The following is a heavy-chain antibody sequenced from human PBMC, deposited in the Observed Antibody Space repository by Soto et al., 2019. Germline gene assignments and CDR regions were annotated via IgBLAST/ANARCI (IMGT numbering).Heavy chain of an antibody. CDR3: ATVMVRGVIVTHYFDY. D-gene: IGHD3-10*01. J-gene: IGHJ4*02. CDR1: GFPFGTYG. Sequence: GGSLSLSCAASGFPFGTYGMHWVRQAPGKGLEWVAGISHDDSDKYYGDSVKGRFTISRDNSKSTLYLQMNSLRTEDTAVYYCATVMVRGVIVTHYFDYWGQGALVTVSS. CDR2: ISHDDSDK. V-gene: IGHV3-30*03.